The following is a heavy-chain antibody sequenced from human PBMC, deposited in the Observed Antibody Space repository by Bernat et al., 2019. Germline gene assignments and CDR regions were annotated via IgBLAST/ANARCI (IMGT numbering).Heavy chain of an antibody. J-gene: IGHJ5*02. Sequence: QVQLVQSGFEVAKPGASVKLSCKASGYTFTNYAMHWVRQAPGQRLEWMGWINTGNGKSEYAQHFKGRVTITSDTSASTSYMELSSLTSEDAAVYYCAREGSRWYVGNWFDPWGQGTLVTVSS. V-gene: IGHV1-3*04. CDR1: GYTFTNYA. CDR3: AREGSRWYVGNWFDP. CDR2: INTGNGKS. D-gene: IGHD6-13*01.